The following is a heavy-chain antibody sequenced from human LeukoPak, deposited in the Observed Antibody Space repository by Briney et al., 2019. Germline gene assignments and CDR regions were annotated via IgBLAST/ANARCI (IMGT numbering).Heavy chain of an antibody. D-gene: IGHD6-19*01. CDR1: GFTLSIYS. CDR3: ARDRSDRLAVAGTSAFDY. CDR2: ISISSSYI. J-gene: IGHJ4*02. Sequence: GGSLRLSCAASGFTLSIYSMNWVRQAPGKGLEWVSSISISSSYIYYADSVKGRFTISRDNAKNSLYLQMNSLRAEDTAVYYCARDRSDRLAVAGTSAFDYWGQGTLVTVSS. V-gene: IGHV3-21*01.